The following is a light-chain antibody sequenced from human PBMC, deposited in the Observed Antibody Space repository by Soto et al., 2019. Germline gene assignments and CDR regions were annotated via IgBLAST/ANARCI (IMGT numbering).Light chain of an antibody. Sequence: EIVMTQSPATLSVSPGERATLSCRASQSVSSNLAWYPQKPGQAPRLLIYGASTRATGIPARFSGSGSGTEFTLTISSLQSEDFAVYYCQQYNSWPPWTFGQGTKVDIK. CDR2: GAS. V-gene: IGKV3-15*01. CDR1: QSVSSN. CDR3: QQYNSWPPWT. J-gene: IGKJ1*01.